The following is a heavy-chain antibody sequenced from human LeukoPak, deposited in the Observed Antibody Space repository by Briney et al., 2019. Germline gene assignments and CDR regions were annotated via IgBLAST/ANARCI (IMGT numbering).Heavy chain of an antibody. CDR1: GYSFTSYW. CDR2: IYPGDSDT. D-gene: IGHD6-19*01. J-gene: IGHJ4*02. V-gene: IGHV5-51*01. Sequence: GESLKISCKGSGYSFTSYWIGWVRQMPGKGLEWMGIIYPGDSDTRYSPSFQGQATISADKSISTAYLQWSSLKASDTAMYYCARHKGQWLVRRPPASYFDYWGQGTLVTVSS. CDR3: ARHKGQWLVRRPPASYFDY.